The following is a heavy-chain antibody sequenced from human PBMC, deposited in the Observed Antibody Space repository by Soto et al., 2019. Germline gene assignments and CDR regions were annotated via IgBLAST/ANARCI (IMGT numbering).Heavy chain of an antibody. CDR1: VFTFHNYA. CDR2: ISWDGDHI. Sequence: PGGSLRLSCASSVFTFHNYAMHCVRQSPGKCLEWVSLISWDGDHIYSADSVKGRFTISRDNSKNSLYLQMNSLRTEDTAFYYCAKAKYYYDTSGYFPFEYWGQGTLVSVSS. J-gene: IGHJ4*02. CDR3: AKAKYYYDTSGYFPFEY. D-gene: IGHD3-22*01. V-gene: IGHV3-43D*04.